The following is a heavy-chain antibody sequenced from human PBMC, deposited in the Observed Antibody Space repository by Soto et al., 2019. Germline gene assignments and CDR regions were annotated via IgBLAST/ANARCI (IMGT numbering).Heavy chain of an antibody. J-gene: IGHJ4*02. V-gene: IGHV3-9*01. CDR2: ISWNSGSI. Sequence: EVQLVESGGGWVQPGRSLRLSCAASGFTFDDYAMHWVRQAPGKGLGWVSGISWNSGSIGYADSVKGRFTISRDNAKNSLYLQMNSLRAEDTALYYCAKDIGYSSSKSYFDYWGQGTLVTVSS. CDR3: AKDIGYSSSKSYFDY. D-gene: IGHD6-13*01. CDR1: GFTFDDYA.